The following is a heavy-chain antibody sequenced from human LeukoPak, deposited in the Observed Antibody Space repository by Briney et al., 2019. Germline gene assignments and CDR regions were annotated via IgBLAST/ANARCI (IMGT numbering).Heavy chain of an antibody. CDR1: GYTLTELS. D-gene: IGHD6-13*01. CDR3: ATDSMLDTAAAGSIQH. CDR2: FDPEDGET. Sequence: ASVKVSCKVSGYTLTELSMHWVRQAPGKGLEWMGGFDPEDGETIYAQKFQGRVTMTEDTSTDTAYMELSSLRSEDTAVYYCATDSMLDTAAAGSIQHWGQGTLVTVSS. J-gene: IGHJ1*01. V-gene: IGHV1-24*01.